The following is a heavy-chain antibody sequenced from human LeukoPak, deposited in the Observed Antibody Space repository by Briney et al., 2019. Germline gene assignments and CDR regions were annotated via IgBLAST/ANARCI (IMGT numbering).Heavy chain of an antibody. V-gene: IGHV1-46*01. J-gene: IGHJ4*02. CDR1: GYSFTSHY. CDR2: INPRGTST. CDR3: ARKTRVGAIHY. Sequence: ASVKVSCKASGYSFTSHYMHWVRQAPGQGLEWMGVINPRGTSTIYAEKFQGRIIMTRDMSTTTDYMELSRLRSDDTAVYYCARKTRVGAIHYWGQGTLVTVSS. D-gene: IGHD1-26*01.